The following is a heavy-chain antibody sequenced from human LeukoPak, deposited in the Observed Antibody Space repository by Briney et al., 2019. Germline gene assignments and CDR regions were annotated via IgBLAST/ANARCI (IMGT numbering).Heavy chain of an antibody. CDR1: GFTFSSYA. D-gene: IGHD3-3*01. CDR3: AKEAGVRNRNQKYYDFWSGYENWFDP. CDR2: ISGSGGST. Sequence: PGGSLRLSCAASGFTFSSYAMSWVRQAPGKGLEWVSAISGSGGSTYYADSVKGRFTISRDNSKNTLYLQMNSLRAEDTAVYYCAKEAGVRNRNQKYYDFWSGYENWFDPWGQGTLVTVSS. J-gene: IGHJ5*02. V-gene: IGHV3-23*01.